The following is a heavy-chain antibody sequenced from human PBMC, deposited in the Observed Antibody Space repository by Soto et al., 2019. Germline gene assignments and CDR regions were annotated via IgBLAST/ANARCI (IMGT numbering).Heavy chain of an antibody. CDR2: ISYDGSNK. V-gene: IGHV3-30-3*01. Sequence: QVQLVESGGGVVQPGRSLRLSCAASGFTFSSYAMHWVRQAPGKGLEWVAVISYDGSNKYYADSVKGRFTISRDNSKNTLYLQMNSLRAEDTAVYYCARGTIDCTNGVCYSYYFDYWGQGTLVTVSS. J-gene: IGHJ4*02. CDR1: GFTFSSYA. CDR3: ARGTIDCTNGVCYSYYFDY. D-gene: IGHD2-8*01.